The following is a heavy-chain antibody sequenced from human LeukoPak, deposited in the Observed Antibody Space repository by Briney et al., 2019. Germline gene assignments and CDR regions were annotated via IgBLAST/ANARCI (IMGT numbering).Heavy chain of an antibody. CDR2: TYYRSKWYS. D-gene: IGHD5-24*01. Sequence: SQTLSLTCAISGDSVSSTSAAWNWIRLSPTRGLEWLGRTYYRSKWYSEYAVSVKSRITINPDTSKNQFSLHLSSVTPDDTAVYYCARTNGYLDYWGQGTLVTVSS. V-gene: IGHV6-1*01. CDR3: ARTNGYLDY. J-gene: IGHJ4*02. CDR1: GDSVSSTSAA.